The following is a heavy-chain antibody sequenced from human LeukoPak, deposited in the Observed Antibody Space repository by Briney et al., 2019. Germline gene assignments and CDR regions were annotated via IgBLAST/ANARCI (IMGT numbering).Heavy chain of an antibody. D-gene: IGHD1-26*01. J-gene: IGHJ4*02. CDR3: ARTYSSSPVGSYYGY. CDR2: ISYDGSNK. V-gene: IGHV3-30-3*01. Sequence: PGRSLRLSCAASGFTFSSYAMHWVRQAPGKGLEWVAVISYDGSNKYYADSVKGRFTISRDNSKNTLYLRMNSLRAEDTAVYYCARTYSSSPVGSYYGYWGQGTLVTVSS. CDR1: GFTFSSYA.